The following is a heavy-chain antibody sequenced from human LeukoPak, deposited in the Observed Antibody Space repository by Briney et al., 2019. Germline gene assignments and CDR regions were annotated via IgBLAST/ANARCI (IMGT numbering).Heavy chain of an antibody. V-gene: IGHV1-18*01. CDR2: ISGKNGYT. CDR1: GSSLPLNG. Sequence: ASVKVSCKSSGSSLPLNGVSWVRQAPGQGLEWMGWISGKNGYTNYDQKYQGRVTLTTDTSTSTVYMELRSLRSDDTAVYYCASGREGYNPSDYWGQGTLVTVSS. CDR3: ASGREGYNPSDY. J-gene: IGHJ4*02. D-gene: IGHD5-24*01.